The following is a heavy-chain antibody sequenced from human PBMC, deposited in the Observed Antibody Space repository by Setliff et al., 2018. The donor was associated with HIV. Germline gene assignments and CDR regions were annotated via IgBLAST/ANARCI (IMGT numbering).Heavy chain of an antibody. J-gene: IGHJ4*02. Sequence: GASVKVSCKASGYAFTNYDINWVRRAAGQGLEWMGWINPNSGGTNSAQKFQGRVTMTRDTSISTAYMELSRLRSDDTAVYYCARALFLRFFDWFPSDHLDYWGQGTLVTVSS. CDR1: GYAFTNYD. D-gene: IGHD3-9*01. CDR2: INPNSGGT. V-gene: IGHV1-2*02. CDR3: ARALFLRFFDWFPSDHLDY.